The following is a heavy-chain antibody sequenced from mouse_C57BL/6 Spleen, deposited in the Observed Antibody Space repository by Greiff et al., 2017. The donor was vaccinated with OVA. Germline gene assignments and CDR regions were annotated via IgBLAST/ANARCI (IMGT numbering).Heavy chain of an antibody. J-gene: IGHJ2*01. Sequence: DVKLQESGPELVKPGASVKISCKASGYTFTDYYMNWVKQSHGKSLEWIGDINPNTGGTSYNQKFKGKATLTVDKSSSTAYMGLRSLTSEDSAGYYCARRAAQVTFSDYWGQGTTLTVSS. CDR2: INPNTGGT. V-gene: IGHV1-26*01. CDR1: GYTFTDYY. D-gene: IGHD2-2*01. CDR3: ARRAAQVTFSDY.